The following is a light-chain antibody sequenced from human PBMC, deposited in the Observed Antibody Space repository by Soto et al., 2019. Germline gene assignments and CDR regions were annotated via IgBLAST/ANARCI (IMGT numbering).Light chain of an antibody. CDR1: QSVSRN. V-gene: IGKV3-15*01. CDR2: GAS. J-gene: IGKJ2*01. CDR3: QHYNNWPFT. Sequence: EIVMTQSPATLSVSPGERATLSCRASQSVSRNLAWYQQKPGQAPSLLIYGASARATGIPARFSGSGSGTECPLTISSLQSEDFAVYYCQHYNNWPFTFGQGTKLEI.